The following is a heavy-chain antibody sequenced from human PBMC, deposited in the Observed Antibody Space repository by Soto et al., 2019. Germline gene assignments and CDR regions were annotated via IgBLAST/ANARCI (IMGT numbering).Heavy chain of an antibody. J-gene: IGHJ4*02. CDR1: GDSVSSNSAA. D-gene: IGHD6-19*01. Sequence: SQTLSLTCAISGDSVSSNSAAWNWIRQSPSRGLEWLGRTYYRSKWYNDYAVSVKRRVTVNPDTSKNQFSLQLNAVTPEDTAVYDGAGDTGGAGTFDDWGKGTLVTVSS. CDR3: AGDTGGAGTFDD. V-gene: IGHV6-1*01. CDR2: TYYRSKWYN.